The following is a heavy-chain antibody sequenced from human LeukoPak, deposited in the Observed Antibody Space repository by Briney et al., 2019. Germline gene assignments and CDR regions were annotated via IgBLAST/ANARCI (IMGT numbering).Heavy chain of an antibody. J-gene: IGHJ4*02. Sequence: GGSLRLSCAASGFTFSSHGMHWVRQAPGKGLEWVAFIRYDGSNKYYADSVKGRFTISRDNSKNTLYLQMNSLRAEDTAVYYCAKGVGSSGYFFDYWGQGTLVTVSS. D-gene: IGHD3-22*01. CDR3: AKGVGSSGYFFDY. CDR2: IRYDGSNK. V-gene: IGHV3-30*02. CDR1: GFTFSSHG.